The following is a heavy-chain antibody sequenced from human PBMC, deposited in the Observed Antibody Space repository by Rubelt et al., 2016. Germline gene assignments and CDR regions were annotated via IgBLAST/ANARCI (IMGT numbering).Heavy chain of an antibody. J-gene: IGHJ4*02. CDR3: ARDDSPYYYDSSGYYDY. Sequence: QVQLVQSGAEVKKPGASVKVSCKASGYTFTGYYMHWVRQAPGQGLEWMGWINPNSGGTNYAQKFKGWVTMTRDTSISTAYMELGRLRSDDTAVYYCARDDSPYYYDSSGYYDYWGQGTLVTVSS. CDR1: GYTFTGYY. V-gene: IGHV1-2*04. CDR2: INPNSGGT. D-gene: IGHD3-22*01.